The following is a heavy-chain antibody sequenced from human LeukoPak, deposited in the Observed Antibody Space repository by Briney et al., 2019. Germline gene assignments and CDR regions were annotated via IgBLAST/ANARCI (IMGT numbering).Heavy chain of an antibody. J-gene: IGHJ6*02. V-gene: IGHV4-4*07. CDR2: IYTSGTT. Sequence: SETLSLTCTVSGGSISSYYWSWIRQPAGKGLEWIGRIYTSGTTNYNPSLKSQVTISVDTSKNQSSLQLRSVTAADTAVYFCAREDPQTTVPEGMDVWGQGPRSPSP. CDR1: GGSISSYY. CDR3: AREDPQTTVPEGMDV. D-gene: IGHD4-17*01.